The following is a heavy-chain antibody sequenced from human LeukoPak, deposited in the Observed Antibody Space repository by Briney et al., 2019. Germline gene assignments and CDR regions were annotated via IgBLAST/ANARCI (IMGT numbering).Heavy chain of an antibody. CDR2: MCHSGST. CDR3: ARSGGGSYYFYYMDV. CDR1: GYSISSGYC. D-gene: IGHD3-16*01. Sequence: SETLSLTCAVSGYSISSGYCWGWIRQPPGQGLEWIGSMCHSGSTYYNPSLKSRVTISVDTSKNQFSLKVSSVTASDTAVYYCARSGGGSYYFYYMDVWDKGTTVTVPS. J-gene: IGHJ6*03. V-gene: IGHV4-38-2*01.